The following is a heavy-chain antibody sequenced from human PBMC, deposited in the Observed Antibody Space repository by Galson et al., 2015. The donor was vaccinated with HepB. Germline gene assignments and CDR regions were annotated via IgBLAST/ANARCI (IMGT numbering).Heavy chain of an antibody. CDR1: GYTLTELS. CDR2: FDPEDGET. D-gene: IGHD3-22*01. CDR3: ATDPTYYYDPKWRLGY. J-gene: IGHJ4*02. V-gene: IGHV1-24*01. Sequence: SVKVSCKVSGYTLTELSMHWVRQAPGKGLEWMGGFDPEDGETIYAQKFQGRVTMTEDTSTDTAYMELSSLRSEDTAVYYCATDPTYYYDPKWRLGYWGQGTLVTVSS.